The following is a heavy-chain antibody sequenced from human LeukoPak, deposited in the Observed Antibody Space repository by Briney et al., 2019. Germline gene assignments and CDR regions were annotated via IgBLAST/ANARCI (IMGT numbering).Heavy chain of an antibody. Sequence: SETLSLTCTVSGYSISSGYYWGWIRQPPGKGLEWIGSIYHSGSTYYNPSLKSRATISVDNSENQFSLTLTSVTAADTAFYYCAREVGGDFDALDYWGQGTLVTVSS. V-gene: IGHV4-38-2*02. D-gene: IGHD4-17*01. CDR1: GYSISSGYY. CDR3: AREVGGDFDALDY. J-gene: IGHJ4*02. CDR2: IYHSGST.